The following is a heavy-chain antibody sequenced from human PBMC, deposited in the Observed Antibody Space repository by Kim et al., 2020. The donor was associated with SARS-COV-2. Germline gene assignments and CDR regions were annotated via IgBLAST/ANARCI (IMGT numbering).Heavy chain of an antibody. Sequence: YTDSVKGRFTISRENAKKALYLQMNNLRAGDTAVYYCARAKDTATDAFDIWGQGTMVTVSS. D-gene: IGHD5-18*01. V-gene: IGHV3-13*01. CDR3: ARAKDTATDAFDI. J-gene: IGHJ3*02.